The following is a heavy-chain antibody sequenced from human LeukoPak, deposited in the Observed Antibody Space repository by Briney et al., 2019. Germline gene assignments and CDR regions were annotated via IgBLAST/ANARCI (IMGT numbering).Heavy chain of an antibody. CDR2: INHSGST. D-gene: IGHD2-21*02. J-gene: IGHJ4*02. CDR3: ARRSVVVTAIPEDFDY. Sequence: SETLSLTCAVYGGSFSGYYWSWIRQPPGKGLEWIGEINHSGSTNYNPSLKSRVTISVDTSKNQFSLKLSSVTAADTAVYYCARRSVVVTAIPEDFDYWGQGTLVTVSS. CDR1: GGSFSGYY. V-gene: IGHV4-34*01.